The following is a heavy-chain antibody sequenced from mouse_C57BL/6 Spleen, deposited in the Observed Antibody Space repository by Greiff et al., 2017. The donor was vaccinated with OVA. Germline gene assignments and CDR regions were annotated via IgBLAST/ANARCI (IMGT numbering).Heavy chain of an antibody. CDR1: GFTFSSYA. V-gene: IGHV5-9-1*02. D-gene: IGHD5-5*01. CDR2: ISSGGDYI. Sequence: EVMLVESGEGLVKPGGSLKLSCAASGFTFSSYAMSWVRQTPEKRLEWVAYISSGGDYIYYADTVKGRFTISRDNARNTLYLQMSSLKSEDTAMYYYTREHDNYLLHWYFDVWGKGTTVTVSS. J-gene: IGHJ1*03. CDR3: TREHDNYLLHWYFDV.